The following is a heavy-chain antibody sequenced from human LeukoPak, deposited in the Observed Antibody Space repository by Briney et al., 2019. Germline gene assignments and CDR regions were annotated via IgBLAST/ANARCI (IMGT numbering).Heavy chain of an antibody. Sequence: SVKVSCKASGDTFSSYVISWVRQAPGQGLEWMGGIIPIFGTANYAQKFQGRVTITANESTSTAYMELSSLRSEDTAVYYCARDEYYYDSSGYNPGYFDYWGQGTLVTVSS. J-gene: IGHJ4*02. CDR2: IIPIFGTA. D-gene: IGHD3-22*01. CDR3: ARDEYYYDSSGYNPGYFDY. CDR1: GDTFSSYV. V-gene: IGHV1-69*13.